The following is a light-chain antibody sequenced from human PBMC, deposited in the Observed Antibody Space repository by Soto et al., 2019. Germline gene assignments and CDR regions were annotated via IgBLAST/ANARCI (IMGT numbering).Light chain of an antibody. Sequence: QSVLTQPRSVSGSPGQSVTISCTGTSSDVGTYDFVSWYQQHPGKAPRLMIFDVSEQPSGVPDRFSGSKSGNTASLTISGLQAEDEADYYCCLYAVTFYVFGTGTKVTVL. J-gene: IGLJ1*01. CDR2: DVS. V-gene: IGLV2-11*01. CDR1: SSDVGTYDF. CDR3: CLYAVTFYV.